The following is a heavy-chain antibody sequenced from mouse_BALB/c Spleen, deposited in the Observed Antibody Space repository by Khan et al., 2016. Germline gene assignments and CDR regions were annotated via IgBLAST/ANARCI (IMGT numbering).Heavy chain of an antibody. Sequence: EVKLVESGPGLVKPSQSLSLTCTVTGYSITSDYAWNWIRQFPGNKLEWMGYISYSGSTNYNPSLKSRISITRDTSKNQFFLQLNSVTTEDTATYNCASRNWDVDYWGQGTTLTVSS. V-gene: IGHV3-2*02. CDR3: ASRNWDVDY. D-gene: IGHD4-1*02. CDR2: ISYSGST. J-gene: IGHJ2*01. CDR1: GYSITSDYA.